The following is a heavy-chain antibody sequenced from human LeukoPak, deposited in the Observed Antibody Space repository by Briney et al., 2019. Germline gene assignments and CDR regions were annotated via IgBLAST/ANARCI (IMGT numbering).Heavy chain of an antibody. D-gene: IGHD2-8*01. CDR1: GFTFTTYW. Sequence: PGESLGLSCAASGFTFTTYWLGWVRQPPGKGLEWVANIKQDGTEKYYVDSVKGRFTISRDNAKNSLYLQMNTLRVEDTAIYYCVREGVGHYYYYYYMDVWGKGTTVTISS. J-gene: IGHJ6*03. CDR2: IKQDGTEK. CDR3: VREGVGHYYYYYYMDV. V-gene: IGHV3-7*01.